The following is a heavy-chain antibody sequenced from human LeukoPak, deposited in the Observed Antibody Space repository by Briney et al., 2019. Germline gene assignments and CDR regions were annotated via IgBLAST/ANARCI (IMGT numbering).Heavy chain of an antibody. CDR1: GFTVSSYS. CDR3: ARAIMITFGGVIVY. V-gene: IGHV3-21*01. Sequence: GGSLRLSCAASGFTVSSYSRNSVRQAPGKGLEWVSSISSSSSYIYYAVSVKGRFTISRDNAKNSLYLQMNSLRAEDTAVYYCARAIMITFGGVIVYWGQGTLVTVSS. J-gene: IGHJ4*02. CDR2: ISSSSSYI. D-gene: IGHD3-16*02.